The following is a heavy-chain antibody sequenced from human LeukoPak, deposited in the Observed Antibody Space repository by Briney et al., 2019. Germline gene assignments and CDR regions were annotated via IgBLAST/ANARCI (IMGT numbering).Heavy chain of an antibody. CDR1: GFTFSSYA. D-gene: IGHD3-3*01. Sequence: LPGGSLRLSCAASGFTFSSYAMSWVRQAPGKGLEWASAISGSGGSTYYADSVKGRFTISRDNSKNTLYLQMNSLRAEDTAVYYCAKDLGQDQAYYDFWSGTPFDYWGQGTLVTVSS. J-gene: IGHJ4*02. V-gene: IGHV3-23*01. CDR3: AKDLGQDQAYYDFWSGTPFDY. CDR2: ISGSGGST.